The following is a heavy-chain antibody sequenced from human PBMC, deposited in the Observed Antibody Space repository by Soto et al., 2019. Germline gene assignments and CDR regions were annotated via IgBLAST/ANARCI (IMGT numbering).Heavy chain of an antibody. V-gene: IGHV1-69*12. CDR1: GGTFSSYA. Sequence: QVQLVQSGAEVKKPGSSVKVSCKASGGTFSSYAISWVRQAPGQGLEWMGGIIPIFGTANYAQKFQGRVTITADESTSTAYMELSSLRSEDTAVYYCARDQVVATKLYYYYYGMDVWGQWTTVTVSS. J-gene: IGHJ6*02. CDR3: ARDQVVATKLYYYYYGMDV. CDR2: IIPIFGTA. D-gene: IGHD5-12*01.